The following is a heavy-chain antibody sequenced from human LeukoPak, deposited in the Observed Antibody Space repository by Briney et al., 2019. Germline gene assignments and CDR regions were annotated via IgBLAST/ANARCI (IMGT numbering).Heavy chain of an antibody. CDR2: IYYSGST. CDR3: ARFRYYDSSGYYPYYFDY. CDR1: GGSISSYY. J-gene: IGHJ4*02. Sequence: PSETLSLTCTVSGGSISSYYWSWIRQPPGKGLEWIGYIYYSGSTNYNPSLKRRVTISVDTSKNQFSLKLSSVTAADTAVYYCARFRYYDSSGYYPYYFDYWGQGTLVTVSS. D-gene: IGHD3-22*01. V-gene: IGHV4-59*01.